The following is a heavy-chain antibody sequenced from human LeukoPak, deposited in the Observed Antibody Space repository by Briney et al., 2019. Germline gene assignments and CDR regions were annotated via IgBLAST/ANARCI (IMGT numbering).Heavy chain of an antibody. V-gene: IGHV4-39*07. CDR2: IYYSGST. D-gene: IGHD5-18*01. CDR3: ARRRGYSYGWNWFDP. CDR1: GGSISSSSYY. J-gene: IGHJ5*02. Sequence: SETLSLTCTVSGGSISSSSYYWGWIRQPPGKGLEWIGSIYYSGSTYYNPSLKSRVTISVDTSKNQFSLKLSSVTAADTAVYYCARRRGYSYGWNWFDPWGQGTLVTVSS.